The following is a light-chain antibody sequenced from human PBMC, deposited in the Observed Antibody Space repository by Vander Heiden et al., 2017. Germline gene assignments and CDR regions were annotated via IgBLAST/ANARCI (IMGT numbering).Light chain of an antibody. CDR1: QSVGNY. Sequence: DIQMTQSPSSLSASAGDRVTIPRRARQSVGNYLNWYQQKPGKPPKLLIYATSTLESGVPSRFRGGGSGTHLTLTISGLQPEDFATYYCQQSYSTPYSFGQGTKLEI. V-gene: IGKV1-39*01. CDR2: ATS. J-gene: IGKJ2*03. CDR3: QQSYSTPYS.